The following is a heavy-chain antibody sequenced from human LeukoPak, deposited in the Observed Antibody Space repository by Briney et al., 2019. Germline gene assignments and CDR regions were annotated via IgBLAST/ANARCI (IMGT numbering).Heavy chain of an antibody. Sequence: ASVKVSCKASGYTFTSYYMHWVRQAPGQGLEWMGIINPSGGSTSYAQKFQDRVTMTRDTSTSTVYMELSSLRSEDTAVYYCARAVGAGYYYYYGMDVWGQGTTVTVSS. CDR3: ARAVGAGYYYYYGMDV. CDR1: GYTFTSYY. J-gene: IGHJ6*02. CDR2: INPSGGST. V-gene: IGHV1-46*01. D-gene: IGHD1-26*01.